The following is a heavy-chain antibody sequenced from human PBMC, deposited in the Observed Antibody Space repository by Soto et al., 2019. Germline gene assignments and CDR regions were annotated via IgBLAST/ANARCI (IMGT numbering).Heavy chain of an antibody. CDR2: IKSKGNGGTT. CDR1: GSFFRKAW. J-gene: IGHJ4*02. D-gene: IGHD4-17*01. V-gene: IGHV3-15*05. CDR3: TWMNTETTMGY. Sequence: EVLLVESGGGLVQPGGSLDPPGEVSGSFFRKAWMSGFRQAQGRGREWVGRIKSKGNGGTTDYAAAVQGRFTISRDDSANTMYLQMNSLKIDDTALYSCTWMNTETTMGYWGQGTLVTVSS.